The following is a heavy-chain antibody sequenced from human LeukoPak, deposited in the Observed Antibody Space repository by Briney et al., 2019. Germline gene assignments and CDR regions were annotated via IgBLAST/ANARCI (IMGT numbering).Heavy chain of an antibody. Sequence: GGSLRLSCAASGFTFSSYGMHWVRQAPGKGLEWVAVISYDGSNKYYADSVKGRFTISRDNSKNTLYLQMNSLRAEDTAVYYCATRRNGYSYYWGQGTLVTVSS. D-gene: IGHD5-24*01. CDR2: ISYDGSNK. V-gene: IGHV3-30*03. CDR1: GFTFSSYG. CDR3: ATRRNGYSYY. J-gene: IGHJ4*02.